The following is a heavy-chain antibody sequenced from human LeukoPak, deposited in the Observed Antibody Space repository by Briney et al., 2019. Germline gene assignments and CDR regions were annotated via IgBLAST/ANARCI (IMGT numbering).Heavy chain of an antibody. CDR1: GFTFDNYG. J-gene: IGHJ4*02. D-gene: IGHD3-9*01. CDR3: ARAILRYFFD. V-gene: IGHV3-9*01. CDR2: LTWSGGSK. Sequence: GGSLRLSCVAFGFTFDNYGMHWVRQPPGKGLEWVSGLTWSGGSKGYADSVKGRFTISRDNAKNSLCLHMNSLRAEDTAVYYCARAILRYFFDWGQGTLVTVSS.